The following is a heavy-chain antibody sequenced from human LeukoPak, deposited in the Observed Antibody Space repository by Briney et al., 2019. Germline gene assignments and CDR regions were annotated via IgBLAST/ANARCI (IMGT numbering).Heavy chain of an antibody. CDR2: IKQDGSEK. D-gene: IGHD2-15*01. J-gene: IGHJ4*02. Sequence: GGSLRLSCAASGFTFSSYWMSWVRQAPGKGLEWVANIKQDGSEKYYVDSVKGRFTISRDNAKNSLYLQMNSLRAEDTAVYYCARETRYCSGGSCYHFFDYWGQGTLVTVSS. V-gene: IGHV3-7*01. CDR3: ARETRYCSGGSCYHFFDY. CDR1: GFTFSSYW.